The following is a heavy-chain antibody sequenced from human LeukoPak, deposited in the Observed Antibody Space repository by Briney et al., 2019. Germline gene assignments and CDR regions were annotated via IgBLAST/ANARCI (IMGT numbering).Heavy chain of an antibody. CDR2: MNPNSGNT. V-gene: IGHV1-8*03. Sequence: ASVKVSCKASVYTFTSYDINWVRQATGQGLEWMGWMNPNSGNTGYAQRFQGRVTITRNTSISTAYMELSSLRSEDTAVYYCARGGPLNYYGSGPGYYYMDVWGKGTTVTVSS. J-gene: IGHJ6*03. CDR1: VYTFTSYD. CDR3: ARGGPLNYYGSGPGYYYMDV. D-gene: IGHD3-10*01.